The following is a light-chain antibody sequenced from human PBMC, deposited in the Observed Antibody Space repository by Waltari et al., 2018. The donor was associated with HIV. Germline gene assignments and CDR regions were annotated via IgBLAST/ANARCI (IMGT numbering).Light chain of an antibody. CDR1: SSDVGGYNY. Sequence: QSALTQPPSASGSPGQSVTLSCTGTSSDVGGYNYVSWHQQHTGKAPKLMSYDVIKRPSGVPDRFSGSQSGNPASLTVSGLQPEDEADYYCSSHAGSKVVFGGGTRLTVL. CDR3: SSHAGSKVV. J-gene: IGLJ2*01. V-gene: IGLV2-8*01. CDR2: DVI.